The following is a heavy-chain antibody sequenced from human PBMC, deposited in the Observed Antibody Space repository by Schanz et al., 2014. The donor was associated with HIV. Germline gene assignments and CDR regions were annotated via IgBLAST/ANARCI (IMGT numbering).Heavy chain of an antibody. CDR2: ISGAGT. V-gene: IGHV3-23*01. Sequence: EVQLLESGGGLVQPGGSLRLSCAASGFTFSSYAMSWVRQAPGKGLEWVSAISGAGTYYADSVKGRFTISRDNSKNTLYLQMNSLRAEDTAVYYCAKDSTYDILAGYYKGGNWFDPWGQGTLVTVSS. D-gene: IGHD3-9*01. CDR3: AKDSTYDILAGYYKGGNWFDP. J-gene: IGHJ5*02. CDR1: GFTFSSYA.